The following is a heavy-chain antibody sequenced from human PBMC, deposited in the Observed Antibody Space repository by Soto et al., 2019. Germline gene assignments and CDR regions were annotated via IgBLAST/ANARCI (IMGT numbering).Heavy chain of an antibody. J-gene: IGHJ6*02. CDR3: ARDEFAGYYGMDV. CDR1: GGSISSGGYY. CDR2: IYYSGST. Sequence: QVQLQESGPGLVKPSQTLSLTCTVSGGSISSGGYYWSWIRQHPGKGLEWIGYIYYSGSTYYNPSLKSRVTTAVDTSKNQFSLKLSSVTAADTAVYYCARDEFAGYYGMDVWGQGTTVTVSS. D-gene: IGHD6-13*01. V-gene: IGHV4-31*03.